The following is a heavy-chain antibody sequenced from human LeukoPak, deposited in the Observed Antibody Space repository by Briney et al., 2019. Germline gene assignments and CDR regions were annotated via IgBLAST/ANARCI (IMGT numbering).Heavy chain of an antibody. CDR3: AKGPHGDYTPPNDY. CDR1: GFTFSSYA. J-gene: IGHJ4*02. D-gene: IGHD4-17*01. CDR2: ISGSGGST. Sequence: PGGSLRLSCAASGFTFSSYAMSWVRQAPGKGLEWVSAISGSGGSTYYADSVKGRFTISRDNSKNTPYLQMNSLRAEDTAVYYCAKGPHGDYTPPNDYWGQGTLVTVSS. V-gene: IGHV3-23*01.